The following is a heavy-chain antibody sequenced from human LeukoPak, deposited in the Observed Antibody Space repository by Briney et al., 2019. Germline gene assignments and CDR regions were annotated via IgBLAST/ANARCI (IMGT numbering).Heavy chain of an antibody. CDR2: ISYDGSDK. Sequence: GGSLRLSCAASGFTFSNNGMHWVRQAPGKGLEWVAFISYDGSDKYYADSVKGRFTISRDISKNTLYLQMNSLKQEDTAVYYCAEEGPVYELDYWGQGTLVTVSS. V-gene: IGHV3-30*02. CDR1: GFTFSNNG. J-gene: IGHJ4*02. CDR3: AEEGPVYELDY. D-gene: IGHD3-3*01.